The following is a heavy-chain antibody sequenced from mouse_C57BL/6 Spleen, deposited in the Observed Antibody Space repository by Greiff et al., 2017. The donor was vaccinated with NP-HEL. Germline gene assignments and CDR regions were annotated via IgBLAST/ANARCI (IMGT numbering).Heavy chain of an antibody. V-gene: IGHV1-26*01. D-gene: IGHD1-1*01. CDR1: GYTFTDYY. J-gene: IGHJ3*01. Sequence: EVQLQQSGPELVKPGASVKISCKASGYTFTDYYMNWVKQSHGKSLEWIGDINPNNGGTSYNQKFKGKATLTVDKSSSTAYMELRSLTSEDSAVYYFAREGYYGSSPFAYWGQGTLVTVSA. CDR2: INPNNGGT. CDR3: AREGYYGSSPFAY.